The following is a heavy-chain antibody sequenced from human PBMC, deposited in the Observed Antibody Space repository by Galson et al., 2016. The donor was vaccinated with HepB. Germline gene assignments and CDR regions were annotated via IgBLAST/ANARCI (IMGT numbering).Heavy chain of an antibody. V-gene: IGHV3-23*01. CDR3: AIGRNFYDHSGYFAD. Sequence: SLRLSCAASGFTFTNHAMSWVRQAPGKGLEWVSTISGRGENTFYADSVKGRFTISRDNSKNTVFLQMNSLRAEATAVYYCAIGRNFYDHSGYFADWGQGTLVTVSS. J-gene: IGHJ4*02. CDR2: ISGRGENT. D-gene: IGHD3-22*01. CDR1: GFTFTNHA.